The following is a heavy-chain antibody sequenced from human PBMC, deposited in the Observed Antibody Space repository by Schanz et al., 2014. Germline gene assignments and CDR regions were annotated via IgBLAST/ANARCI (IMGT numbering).Heavy chain of an antibody. D-gene: IGHD3-22*01. CDR2: INPNSGTT. V-gene: IGHV1-2*04. CDR1: GYTFTGYY. Sequence: QVQLVQSGAEVKKPGASVKVSCKASGYTFTGYYMHWVRQAPGQGLEWMGWINPNSGTTNYAQKFQGWVTMTRDTSTSTVYMELSSLRSEDTAVYYCAGAFDSSGYYFDYWGQGTLVTVSS. J-gene: IGHJ4*02. CDR3: AGAFDSSGYYFDY.